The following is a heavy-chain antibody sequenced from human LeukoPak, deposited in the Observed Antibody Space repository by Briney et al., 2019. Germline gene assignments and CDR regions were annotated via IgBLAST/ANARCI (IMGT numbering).Heavy chain of an antibody. CDR2: VFSSGST. V-gene: IGHV4-59*08. D-gene: IGHD2-8*01. Sequence: SETLSLTCTVSGGSISSYYWSWIRQLPGKGLEWIGYVFSSGSTNCNPSLESRVTISVDTSKNQFSLKLSSVTAADTAVYYCARRDKYAQMNDYWGQGTMVTVSS. CDR3: ARRDKYAQMNDY. CDR1: GGSISSYY. J-gene: IGHJ4*02.